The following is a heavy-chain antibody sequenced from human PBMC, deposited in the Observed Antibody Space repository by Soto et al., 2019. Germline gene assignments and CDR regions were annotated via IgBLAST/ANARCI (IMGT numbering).Heavy chain of an antibody. CDR2: ITDSGDTV. CDR3: ARDFGHGYYLDY. J-gene: IGHJ4*02. D-gene: IGHD3-3*01. V-gene: IGHV3-48*02. Sequence: GSLRLSCVASGFSFSNYNMNWVRQAPGKGLEWVSYITDSGDTVHYADSVRGRFTISRDNAESSLYLQMNSLRDEDTAVYFCARDFGHGYYLDYWGRGTLVTVSS. CDR1: GFSFSNYN.